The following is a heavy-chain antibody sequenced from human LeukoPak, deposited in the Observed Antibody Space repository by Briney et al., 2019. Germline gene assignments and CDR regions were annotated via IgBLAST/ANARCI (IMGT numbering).Heavy chain of an antibody. CDR2: IRGAEGGT. J-gene: IGHJ4*02. CDR3: AKAFSSGWSPFDY. CDR1: GSTINTFT. D-gene: IGHD6-19*01. Sequence: PGGSLRLSCAASGSTINTFTMNWVRQAPGKGLEWVSTIRGAEGGTYYADSVKGRFTISRDNFENTLYLQMNCLREEDTALYYCAKAFSSGWSPFDYWGQGALVTVSS. V-gene: IGHV3-23*01.